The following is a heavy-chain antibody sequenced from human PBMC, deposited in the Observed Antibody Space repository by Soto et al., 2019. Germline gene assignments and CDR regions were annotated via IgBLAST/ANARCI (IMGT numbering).Heavy chain of an antibody. D-gene: IGHD2-2*01. CDR3: AREAYGVPAANDY. CDR1: GFTFRNYG. V-gene: IGHV3-33*01. CDR2: IWYDGSKK. J-gene: IGHJ4*02. Sequence: QVQLVESGGGVVQPGRSLRLSCAASGFTFRNYGMHWVRQSPGKGLEWVAVIWYDGSKKYYADSVKGRFTISRDNSKNTVYLQMNSLRFEDTAVYYCAREAYGVPAANDYWGQGTLVTVSS.